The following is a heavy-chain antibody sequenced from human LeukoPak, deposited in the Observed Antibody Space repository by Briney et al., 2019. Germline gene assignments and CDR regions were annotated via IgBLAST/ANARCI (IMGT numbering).Heavy chain of an antibody. CDR2: ISGSGGST. D-gene: IGHD3-22*01. J-gene: IGHJ4*02. Sequence: GGSLRLSCAASGFTFSSYGMSWVRQAPGKGLEWVSAISGSGGSTYYADSVKGRFTISRDNSKNTLYPQMNSLRAEDTAVYYCAKDLDYYDSSGYCVFDYWGQGTLVTVSS. CDR1: GFTFSSYG. CDR3: AKDLDYYDSSGYCVFDY. V-gene: IGHV3-23*01.